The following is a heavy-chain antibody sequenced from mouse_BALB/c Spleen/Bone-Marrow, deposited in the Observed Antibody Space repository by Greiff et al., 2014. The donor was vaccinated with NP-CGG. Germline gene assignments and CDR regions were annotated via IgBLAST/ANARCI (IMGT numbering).Heavy chain of an antibody. J-gene: IGHJ4*01. CDR2: ITGGGTT. D-gene: IGHD1-2*01. CDR1: GITVSSYT. CDR3: ARHYGYVDAMDY. Sequence: EVMLVESGGGSVKPGESLKFSCAASGITVSSYTMSWVRQTPEKRLEWVASITGGGTTYYPDSVKGRFTISRDNARNILYLQVSSLRSEDTAIYYCARHYGYVDAMDYWGQGTSVTVSS. V-gene: IGHV5-6-5*01.